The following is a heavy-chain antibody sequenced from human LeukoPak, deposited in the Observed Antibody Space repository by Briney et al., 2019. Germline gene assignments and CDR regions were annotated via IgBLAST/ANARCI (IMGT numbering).Heavy chain of an antibody. CDR2: INSDGSSI. J-gene: IGHJ6*03. CDR1: GFTFSSYG. Sequence: GGSLRLSCAASGFTFSSYGMSWVRQAPGKGLVWVSRINSDGSSISYADSVKGRFTISRDNAKNTLYLQMNSLRAEDTAVYYCAREHYFYHMDGWGEGTTVTVSS. V-gene: IGHV3-74*01. CDR3: AREHYFYHMDG.